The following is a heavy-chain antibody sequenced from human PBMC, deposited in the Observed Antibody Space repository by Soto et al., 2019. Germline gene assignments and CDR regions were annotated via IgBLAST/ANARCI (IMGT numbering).Heavy chain of an antibody. V-gene: IGHV1-69*08. CDR3: AREGTYYYGSGSYRVDY. CDR2: IIPILGIA. J-gene: IGHJ4*02. Sequence: QVQLVQSGAEVKKPGSSVKVSYKASGGTFSSYTISWVRQAPGQGLEWMGRIIPILGIANYAQKFQGRVTITADKSTSTAYMELSSLRSDDTAVYYCAREGTYYYGSGSYRVDYWGQGTLVTVSS. CDR1: GGTFSSYT. D-gene: IGHD3-10*01.